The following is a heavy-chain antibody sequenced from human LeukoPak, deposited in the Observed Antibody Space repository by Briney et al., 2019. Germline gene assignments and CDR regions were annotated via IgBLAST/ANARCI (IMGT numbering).Heavy chain of an antibody. J-gene: IGHJ4*02. V-gene: IGHV4-39*01. D-gene: IGHD5-18*01. Sequence: SETLSLACTVSGGSISSSSYYWGWIRQPPGRGLEWIGSIYYSGSTYYNPSLKSRVTISVDTSKNQFSLKLSSVTAADTAVYYCARHGVDTAMVTGSGVDYWGQGTLVTVSS. CDR1: GGSISSSSYY. CDR2: IYYSGST. CDR3: ARHGVDTAMVTGSGVDY.